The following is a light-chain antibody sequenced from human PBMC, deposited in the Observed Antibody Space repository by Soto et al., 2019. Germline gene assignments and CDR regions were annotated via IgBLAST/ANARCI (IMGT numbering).Light chain of an antibody. CDR3: QQYGSSRWT. CDR1: QSVSSSY. CDR2: GAS. V-gene: IGKV3-20*01. J-gene: IGKJ1*01. Sequence: ESVLTQSPGTLSLSPGERATLSCRASQSVSSSYLAWYQQNRGQAPRLLIYGASSRAPGIPDRFGGSGSGTDFTLTISRLEPEDFAVYYCQQYGSSRWTFGQGTKVEIK.